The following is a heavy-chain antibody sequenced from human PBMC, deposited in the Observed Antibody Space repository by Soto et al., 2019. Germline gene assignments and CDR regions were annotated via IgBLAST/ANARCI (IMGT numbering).Heavy chain of an antibody. J-gene: IGHJ4*02. D-gene: IGHD6-19*01. CDR3: ARGRSGWHYFDY. V-gene: IGHV3-21*05. Sequence: GGSLRLSCAASGFTFSSYSMNWVRQAPGKGLEWVSYISSSSSYTNYADSVKGRFTISRDNAKNSLYLQMNSLRAEDTAVYYCARGRSGWHYFDYWGQGTLVTVSS. CDR2: ISSSSSYT. CDR1: GFTFSSYS.